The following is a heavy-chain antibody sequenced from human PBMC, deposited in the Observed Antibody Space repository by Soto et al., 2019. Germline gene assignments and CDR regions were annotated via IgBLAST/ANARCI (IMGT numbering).Heavy chain of an antibody. CDR3: ARDQGLCSGGSCWGYFDY. V-gene: IGHV1-3*01. CDR2: INAANGNT. Sequence: ASVKVSCKASGYTFTNNAIHLVRQAPGQRLEWMGWINAANGNTKYSQKFQGRVTITRGTSASTAYMELSSLRSEDTAVYYCARDQGLCSGGSCWGYFDYWGQGTLVTVS. CDR1: GYTFTNNA. J-gene: IGHJ4*02. D-gene: IGHD2-15*01.